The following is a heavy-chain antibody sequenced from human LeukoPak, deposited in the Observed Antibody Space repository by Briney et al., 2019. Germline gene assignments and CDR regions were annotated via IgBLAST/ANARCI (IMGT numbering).Heavy chain of an antibody. V-gene: IGHV3-48*01. Sequence: PGGSLRLSCAASGFTFSTYSMDWVRPAPGKGLEWVSYISPTSRDKYYADSVKGRFTISRDNAKKSLYLQMNSLRAEDTAVYYCARAAYSSGPDYWGQGTLVTVSS. CDR2: ISPTSRDK. D-gene: IGHD6-19*01. CDR3: ARAAYSSGPDY. J-gene: IGHJ4*02. CDR1: GFTFSTYS.